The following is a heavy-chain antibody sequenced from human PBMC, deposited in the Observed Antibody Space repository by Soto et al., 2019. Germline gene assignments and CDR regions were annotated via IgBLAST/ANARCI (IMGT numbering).Heavy chain of an antibody. V-gene: IGHV4-34*01. D-gene: IGHD3-9*01. CDR1: GGSFSGYY. CDR2: INDRGSI. CDR3: ARESHDILTGPPWVWYFDL. J-gene: IGHJ2*01. Sequence: QVQLQQWGAGPLRPLETLSLTCGVSGGSFSGYYWAWFPRSPGKGLEWFGEINDRGSINYNPSLKSRVSISVDTSKNHYSLNLRSVTAADTAVYYCARESHDILTGPPWVWYFDLWGRGTLVTVSS.